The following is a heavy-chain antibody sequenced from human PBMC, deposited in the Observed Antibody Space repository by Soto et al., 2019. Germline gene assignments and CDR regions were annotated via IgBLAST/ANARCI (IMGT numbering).Heavy chain of an antibody. D-gene: IGHD3-22*01. CDR2: ISGSGGST. Sequence: GGSLRLSCAASGFTFSSYAMTWVRQAPGKGLEWVSAISGSGGSTYYADSVKGRFTISRDNSKNTLYLQMNSLRAEDTAVYYCAKDSYYDSSGYYHFDYWGQGTLVTVSS. V-gene: IGHV3-23*01. CDR1: GFTFSSYA. CDR3: AKDSYYDSSGYYHFDY. J-gene: IGHJ4*02.